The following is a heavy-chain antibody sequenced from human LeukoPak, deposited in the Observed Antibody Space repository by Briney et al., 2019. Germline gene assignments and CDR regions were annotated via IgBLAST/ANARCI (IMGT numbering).Heavy chain of an antibody. J-gene: IGHJ4*02. CDR3: ARVNQLLRGGVGYCSGGSCYLFDY. D-gene: IGHD2-15*01. CDR2: INWNGGST. Sequence: GGSLRLSCAASGFTFGNYGMSWVRQAPEKGLEWVAGINWNGGSTGYADTVKGRVTISRDNAKNPLYLQMNSLRAEDTALYYCARVNQLLRGGVGYCSGGSCYLFDYWGQGTLVTVSS. CDR1: GFTFGNYG. V-gene: IGHV3-20*04.